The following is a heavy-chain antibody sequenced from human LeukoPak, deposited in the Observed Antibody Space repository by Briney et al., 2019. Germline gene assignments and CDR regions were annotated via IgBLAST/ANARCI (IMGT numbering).Heavy chain of an antibody. D-gene: IGHD3-22*01. CDR3: AAFYDSSWYMDV. CDR1: GGSISSSSYY. J-gene: IGHJ6*03. CDR2: IYCSGSA. Sequence: SETLSLTCTVSGGSISSSSYYWGWIRQPPGKGLEWIGSIYCSGSAYYNPSLKSRVTISVDTSKNQFSLKLSSMTAADTAVYYCAAFYDSSWYMDVWGKGTTVTVSS. V-gene: IGHV4-39*07.